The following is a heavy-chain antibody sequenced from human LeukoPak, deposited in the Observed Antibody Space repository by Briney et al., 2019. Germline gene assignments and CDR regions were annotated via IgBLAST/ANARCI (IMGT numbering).Heavy chain of an antibody. J-gene: IGHJ4*02. CDR3: GKYLQTTVGANVY. D-gene: IGHD1-26*01. CDR2: IRSKANSYAT. Sequence: GGSLKLSCAASGFTFSGSAMHWVRQASGKGLERVGRIRSKANSYATAYAASVKGRFTISRDDSKNTAYLQMNSLKTEDTAVYYCGKYLQTTVGANVYWGQGPWSPSPQ. V-gene: IGHV3-73*01. CDR1: GFTFSGSA.